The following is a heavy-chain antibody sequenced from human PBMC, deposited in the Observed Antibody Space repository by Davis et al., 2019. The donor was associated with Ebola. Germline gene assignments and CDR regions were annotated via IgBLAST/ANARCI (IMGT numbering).Heavy chain of an antibody. D-gene: IGHD2-15*01. CDR1: GYTFTGYY. V-gene: IGHV1-2*04. J-gene: IGHJ5*02. CDR3: ARGGYCSGGSCYIDWFDP. Sequence: AASVKVSCKASGYTFTGYYMHWVRQAPGQGLEWMGWINPNSGGTNYAQKFQGWVTMTRDTSISTAYMELSRLRSDDTAVYSCARGGYCSGGSCYIDWFDPWGQGTLVTVSS. CDR2: INPNSGGT.